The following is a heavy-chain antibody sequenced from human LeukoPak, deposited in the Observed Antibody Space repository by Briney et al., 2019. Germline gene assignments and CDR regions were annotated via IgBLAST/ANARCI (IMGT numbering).Heavy chain of an antibody. Sequence: RESLRLSCAASGFTFSSHWMHWVRHVPEEGRGWVSLIKSDGSTTSYADAAKGRFTISRDNAKSTLYLQMNSLRDDNTAVYYSARDSGYSPDYWGQGTLVTVSS. CDR1: GFTFSSHW. J-gene: IGHJ4*02. V-gene: IGHV3-74*01. CDR2: IKSDGSTT. CDR3: ARDSGYSPDY. D-gene: IGHD3-22*01.